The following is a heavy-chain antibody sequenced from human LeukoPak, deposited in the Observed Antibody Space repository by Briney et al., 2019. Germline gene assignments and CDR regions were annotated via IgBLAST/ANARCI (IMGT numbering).Heavy chain of an antibody. CDR1: GDSINTKNYY. CDR3: VRHSYGTFDY. V-gene: IGHV4-39*01. J-gene: IGHJ4*02. D-gene: IGHD5-18*01. CDR2: IYYSGNT. Sequence: SETLSLTCTVSGDSINTKNYYWGWIRQPPGKGLEWIGSIYYSGNTYYNPSLKSRVTLSIDTSKNQFSLRLSSVTAADTAVYHCVRHSYGTFDYWGQGTLVTVSS.